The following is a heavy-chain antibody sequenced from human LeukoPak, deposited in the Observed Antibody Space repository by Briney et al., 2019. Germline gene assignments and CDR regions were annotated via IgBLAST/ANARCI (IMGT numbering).Heavy chain of an antibody. CDR2: ISGSGGST. Sequence: GGSLRLSCAASGFTFSSYAMSWVRQASGKGLEWVSAISGSGGSTYYADSVKGRFTISRDNSKNTLYLQMNSPRAEDTAVYCCAKDSSGSYYEYYFDYWGQGTLVTVSS. CDR1: GFTFSSYA. J-gene: IGHJ4*02. D-gene: IGHD3-22*01. CDR3: AKDSSGSYYEYYFDY. V-gene: IGHV3-23*01.